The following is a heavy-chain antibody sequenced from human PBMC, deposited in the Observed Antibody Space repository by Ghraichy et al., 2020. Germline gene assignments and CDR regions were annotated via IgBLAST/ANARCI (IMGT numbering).Heavy chain of an antibody. CDR3: ARDRWKYGMDV. CDR1: GGSVSSGSYY. J-gene: IGHJ6*02. V-gene: IGHV4-61*01. D-gene: IGHD1-1*01. Sequence: SQTLSLTCTVSGGSVSSGSYYWSWIRQPPGKGLEWIGYICYSESTNYNPSLKSRVTISVDTSKNQFSLKLSSVTAADTAVYYCARDRWKYGMDVWGQGTTVTVSS. CDR2: ICYSEST.